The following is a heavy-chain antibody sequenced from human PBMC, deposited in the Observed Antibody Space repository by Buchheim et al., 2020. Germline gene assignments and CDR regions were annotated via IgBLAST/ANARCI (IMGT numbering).Heavy chain of an antibody. J-gene: IGHJ6*03. D-gene: IGHD2-2*02. CDR2: IYYSGST. Sequence: QVQLQESGPGLVKPSETLSLTCTASGGSVSSGSYYWSWIRQPPGKGLEWIGYIYYSGSTNYNPSLKSRVTISVDTSKNQFSLKLSSVTAADTAVYYCAREDIVVVPAAILGDYYYYYMDVWGKGTT. CDR1: GGSVSSGSYY. CDR3: AREDIVVVPAAILGDYYYYYMDV. V-gene: IGHV4-61*01.